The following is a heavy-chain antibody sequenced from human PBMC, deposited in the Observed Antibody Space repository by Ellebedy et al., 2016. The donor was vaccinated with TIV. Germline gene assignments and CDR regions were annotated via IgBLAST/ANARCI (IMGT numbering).Heavy chain of an antibody. CDR1: GFTVSSNY. J-gene: IGHJ4*02. CDR2: IYSGGST. CDR3: AKDFSRYYYDSSGFDY. D-gene: IGHD3-22*01. Sequence: GESLKISXAASGFTVSSNYMSWVRQAPGKGLEWVSVIYSGGSTYYADSVKGRFTISRDNSKNTLYLQMNSLRAEDTAVYYCAKDFSRYYYDSSGFDYWGQGTLVTVSS. V-gene: IGHV3-53*05.